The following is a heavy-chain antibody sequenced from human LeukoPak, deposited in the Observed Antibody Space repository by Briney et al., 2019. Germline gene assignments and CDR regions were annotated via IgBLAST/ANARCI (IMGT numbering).Heavy chain of an antibody. CDR2: ISSNSYYI. V-gene: IGHV3-21*01. CDR1: GFTFSSYS. D-gene: IGHD3-22*01. J-gene: IGHJ6*02. CDR3: AREWGYYDSSGYYYHYYGMDV. Sequence: GGSLRLSCAASGFTFSSYSMNWVRQAPGKGLEWISSISSNSYYIYYADSVKGRFTVSRDNAKNSLYLQMNSLRAEDTAMYYCAREWGYYDSSGYYYHYYGMDVWGQGTTVTVSS.